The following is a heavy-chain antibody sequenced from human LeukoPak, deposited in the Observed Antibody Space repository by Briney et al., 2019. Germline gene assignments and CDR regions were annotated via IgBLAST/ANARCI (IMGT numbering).Heavy chain of an antibody. D-gene: IGHD6-19*01. CDR3: ARHGYSSGWVRASDAFDI. Sequence: PSETLSLTCAVYGGSFSGYYWSWIRQPPGKGLEWIGEINHSGSTNYNPSLKSRVTISVDTSKNQFSLKLSSVTAADTAVYYCARHGYSSGWVRASDAFDIWGQGTMVTVSS. CDR1: GGSFSGYY. J-gene: IGHJ3*02. CDR2: INHSGST. V-gene: IGHV4-34*01.